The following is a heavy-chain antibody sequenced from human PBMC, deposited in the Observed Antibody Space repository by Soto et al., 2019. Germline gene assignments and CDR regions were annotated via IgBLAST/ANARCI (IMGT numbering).Heavy chain of an antibody. CDR1: GYTFTSHG. V-gene: IGHV1-18*04. CDR3: ARLVVAGSPLDY. CDR2: ISAYNGDT. Sequence: ASVKVSCKASGYTFTSHGINWVRQAPGQGLELMGWISAYNGDTKYEQKFQGRVTMTTDASSSTAYMELKSLSSDDTAVHFCARLVVAGSPLDYWGLGTLVTVSS. D-gene: IGHD2-15*01. J-gene: IGHJ4*02.